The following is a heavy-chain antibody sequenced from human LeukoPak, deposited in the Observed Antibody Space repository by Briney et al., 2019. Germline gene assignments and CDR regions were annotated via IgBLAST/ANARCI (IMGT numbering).Heavy chain of an antibody. V-gene: IGHV1-2*02. CDR3: ARVGVSSAAYYLDF. J-gene: IGHJ4*02. Sequence: GASVKVSCKSSGYTFTGYYMHWVRQAPGQGLEWMGWINPNSGGTNYAQKFQGRVTMTRDMSTSTAYMELSRLRSDDTAVYYCARVGVSSAAYYLDFWGQGTLVTVSS. CDR2: INPNSGGT. CDR1: GYTFTGYY. D-gene: IGHD3-16*01.